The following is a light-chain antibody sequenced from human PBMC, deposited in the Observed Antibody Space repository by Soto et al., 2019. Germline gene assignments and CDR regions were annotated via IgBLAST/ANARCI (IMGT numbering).Light chain of an antibody. J-gene: IGLJ2*01. V-gene: IGLV1-40*01. Sequence: QSVLTQPPSVSVAPGQRVAISCTGSSSNIGAGYDVHWYQQLPGTAPKLLIYGNSNRPSGVPDRFSGSKSGTSASLAITGLQAEDEADYYCQAYDSSLNGVVFGGGTQLTVL. CDR1: SSNIGAGYD. CDR3: QAYDSSLNGVV. CDR2: GNS.